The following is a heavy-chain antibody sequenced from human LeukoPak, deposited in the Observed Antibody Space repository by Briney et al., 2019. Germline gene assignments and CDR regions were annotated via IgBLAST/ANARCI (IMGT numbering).Heavy chain of an antibody. CDR3: AKEVWRRTVTTPLDY. J-gene: IGHJ4*02. D-gene: IGHD4-17*01. V-gene: IGHV3-23*01. CDR2: ISRSGGRI. Sequence: GGSLTLSCAASGLPYSSYAMSWVRQAPGKGLEWVSAISRSGGRIYYADSVKRRFTLSRDNSKNTLYQQMNSLRAEDTAVYYWAKEVWRRTVTTPLDYWGQGTLVTVSS. CDR1: GLPYSSYA.